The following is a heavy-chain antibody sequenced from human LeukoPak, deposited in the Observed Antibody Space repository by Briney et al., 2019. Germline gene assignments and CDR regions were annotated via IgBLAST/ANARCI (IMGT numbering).Heavy chain of an antibody. CDR3: AREDYGVQAAY. CDR1: GYSISNGYY. CDR2: IYHSGST. D-gene: IGHD4-17*01. Sequence: PWAVLSLNCTFSGYSISNGYYWGWQRQAPGKGLVCIGSIYHSGSTYYNPSLKSRVTISVDTSKNQFSLKLSSVTAADTAVYYCAREDYGVQAAYWGQATLVTVSS. J-gene: IGHJ4*02. V-gene: IGHV4-38-2*02.